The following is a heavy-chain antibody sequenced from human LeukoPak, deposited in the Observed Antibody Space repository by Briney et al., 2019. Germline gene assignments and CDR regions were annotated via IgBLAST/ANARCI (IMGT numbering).Heavy chain of an antibody. CDR3: ARAWSLDY. CDR2: INPTDSDA. CDR1: GFRFTTYW. Sequence: GESLKISCKGSGFRFTTYWIGWVRQMPGKGLEWVGFINPTDSDATYSPSFQGQVIISADKSISTAYLRWSSLKASDTAMYYCARAWSLDYWGQGTLVTVSS. V-gene: IGHV5-51*01. D-gene: IGHD2-15*01. J-gene: IGHJ4*02.